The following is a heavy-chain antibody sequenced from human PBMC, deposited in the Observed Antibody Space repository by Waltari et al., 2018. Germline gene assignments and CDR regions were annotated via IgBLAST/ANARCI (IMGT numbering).Heavy chain of an antibody. V-gene: IGHV4-39*07. J-gene: IGHJ6*03. CDR2: IYYSGST. CDR1: GGSISSSSYY. Sequence: QLQLQESGPGLVKPSETLSLTCTVSGGSISSSSYYWGWIRQPPGKGLEWIGSIYYSGSTYYNPSLKSRVTISVDTSKNQFSLKLGSVTAADTAVYYCASGQRDPSLYYYYYYMDVWGKGTTVTISS. CDR3: ASGQRDPSLYYYYYYMDV.